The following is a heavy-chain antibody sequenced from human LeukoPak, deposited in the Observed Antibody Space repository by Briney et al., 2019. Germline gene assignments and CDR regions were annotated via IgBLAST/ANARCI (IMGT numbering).Heavy chain of an antibody. D-gene: IGHD3-22*01. J-gene: IGHJ4*02. CDR1: GFTFSIYA. CDR2: ISGSGGST. V-gene: IGHV3-23*01. Sequence: GGSLRLSCAASGFTFSIYAMSWVRQAPGKGLEGVSAISGSGGSTYYADSVKGRFTISRDNSKNTLYLQMNSLRAEDTAVYYCAKVGDSSGYYSALFDYWGQGTLVTVSS. CDR3: AKVGDSSGYYSALFDY.